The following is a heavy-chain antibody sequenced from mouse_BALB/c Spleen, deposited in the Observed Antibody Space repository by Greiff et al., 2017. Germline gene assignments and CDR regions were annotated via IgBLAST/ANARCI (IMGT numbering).Heavy chain of an antibody. CDR1: GYAFTNYL. Sequence: QVQLKQSGAELVRPGTSVKVSCKASGYAFTNYLIEWVKQRPGQGLEWIGVINPGSGGTNYNEKFKGKATLTADKSSSTAYMQLSSLTSDDSAVYFCAREDYDYDDGGYAMDYWGQGTSVTVSS. J-gene: IGHJ4*01. V-gene: IGHV1-54*01. CDR3: AREDYDYDDGGYAMDY. CDR2: INPGSGGT. D-gene: IGHD2-4*01.